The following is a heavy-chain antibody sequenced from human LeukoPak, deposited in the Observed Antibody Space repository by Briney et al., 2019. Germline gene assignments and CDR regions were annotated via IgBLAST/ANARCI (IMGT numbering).Heavy chain of an antibody. J-gene: IGHJ5*02. CDR2: TYYRSTWYN. CDR1: GDSVSSNSVT. D-gene: IGHD2-2*01. V-gene: IGHV6-1*01. Sequence: SQTLSLTCAISGDSVSSNSVTWNWIRQSPSRGLEWLGRTYYRSTWYNDYAVSVRGRITVNPDTSKNQFSLHLNSVTPEDTAVYYCARRLTQYDCFDPWVQGILVTVSS. CDR3: ARRLTQYDCFDP.